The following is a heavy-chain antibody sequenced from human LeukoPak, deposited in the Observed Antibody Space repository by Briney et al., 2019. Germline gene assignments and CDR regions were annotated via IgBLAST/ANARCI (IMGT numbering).Heavy chain of an antibody. CDR2: IYYSGST. V-gene: IGHV4-59*01. J-gene: IGHJ6*03. D-gene: IGHD3-3*02. CDR3: ARERQSYSLFVSGDYYYMDV. Sequence: PSETLSLTCTVSGGSISSYYWSWIRQPPGKGLEWIGYIYYSGSTNYNPSLKSRVTVSVDTSKNQFSLKLSSVTAADTAVYYCARERQSYSLFVSGDYYYMDVWGKGTTVTVSS. CDR1: GGSISSYY.